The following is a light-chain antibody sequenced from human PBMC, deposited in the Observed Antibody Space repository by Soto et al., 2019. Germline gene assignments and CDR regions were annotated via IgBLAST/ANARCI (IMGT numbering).Light chain of an antibody. Sequence: EIVLTQSPGTLSLSSGERPTLSCRASQSVCSNYLAWYQQKPGQAPRLLIYGASSRATGIPDRFGGSGSGTDFTLTISRLEPEDFAVYYCQQYASSPLTFGGGTKVEIK. CDR3: QQYASSPLT. J-gene: IGKJ4*01. CDR1: QSVCSNY. CDR2: GAS. V-gene: IGKV3-20*01.